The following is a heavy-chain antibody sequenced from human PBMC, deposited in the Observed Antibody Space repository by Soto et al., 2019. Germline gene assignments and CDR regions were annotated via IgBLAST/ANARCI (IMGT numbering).Heavy chain of an antibody. V-gene: IGHV3-72*01. CDR3: ARAGYSGSYQDFYYYYGMDV. J-gene: IGHJ6*02. CDR1: GFTFSDHY. CDR2: TRNKANSYTT. D-gene: IGHD1-26*01. Sequence: GGSLRLSCAASGFTFSDHYMDWVRQAPGKGLEWVGRTRNKANSYTTEYAASVKGRFTISRDDSKNSLYLQMNSLKTEDTAVYYCARAGYSGSYQDFYYYYGMDVWGQGTTVTVSS.